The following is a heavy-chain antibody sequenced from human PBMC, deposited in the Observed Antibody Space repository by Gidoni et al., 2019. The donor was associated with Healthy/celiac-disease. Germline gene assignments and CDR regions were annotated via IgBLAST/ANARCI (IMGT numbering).Heavy chain of an antibody. Sequence: QLQLQESGPGLVKPSETLSLTCTVSGGSISSSSYYWGWIRPPPGKGLEWIGSIYYSGSTYYNPSLKSRVTISVDTSKNQFSLKLSSVTAADTAVYYCARRDGYQFDYWGQGTLVTVSS. CDR1: GGSISSSSYY. CDR3: ARRDGYQFDY. V-gene: IGHV4-39*07. CDR2: IYYSGST. D-gene: IGHD5-12*01. J-gene: IGHJ4*02.